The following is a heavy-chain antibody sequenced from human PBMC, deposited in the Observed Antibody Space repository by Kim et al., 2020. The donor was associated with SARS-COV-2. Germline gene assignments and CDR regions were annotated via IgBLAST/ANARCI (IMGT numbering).Heavy chain of an antibody. CDR3: ARVISPIYGDYFGY. CDR1: GFTFSDYY. V-gene: IGHV3-11*06. Sequence: GGSLRLSCAASGFTFSDYYMSWIRQAPGKGLEWVSYISSSSSYTNYADSVKGRFTISRDNAKNSLYLQMNSLRAEDTAVYYCARVISPIYGDYFGYWGQGTLVTVSS. J-gene: IGHJ4*02. CDR2: ISSSSSYT. D-gene: IGHD4-17*01.